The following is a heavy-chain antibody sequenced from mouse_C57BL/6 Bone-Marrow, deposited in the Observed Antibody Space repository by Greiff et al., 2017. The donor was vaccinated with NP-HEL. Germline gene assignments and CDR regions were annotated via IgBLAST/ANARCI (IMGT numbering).Heavy chain of an antibody. CDR1: GYTFTSYT. V-gene: IGHV1-4*01. J-gene: IGHJ4*01. CDR2: INPSSGYT. CDR3: ARGLLRGNAMDY. D-gene: IGHD2-3*01. Sequence: QVQLQQSGAELARPGASVKMSCKASGYTFTSYTMHWVKQRPGQGLEWIGYINPSSGYTKYNQKFKDKATLTADKSSSTAYMQLSSLTSEDSAVYYCARGLLRGNAMDYWGQGTSVTGSS.